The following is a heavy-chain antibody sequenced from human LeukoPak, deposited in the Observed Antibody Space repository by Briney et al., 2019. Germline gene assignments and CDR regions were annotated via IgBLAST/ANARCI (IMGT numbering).Heavy chain of an antibody. D-gene: IGHD4-17*01. J-gene: IGHJ6*03. CDR2: ISSSGSTI. CDR3: ARVPATVTTFYYYYYYMDV. CDR1: GFSFSDYS. V-gene: IGHV3-48*04. Sequence: GGSLRLSCAASGFSFSDYSMNWVRQAPGKGLEWVSYISSSGSTIYYADSLKGRFTISRDNAKNSLYLQVNSLRAEDTAVYYCARVPATVTTFYYYYYYMDVWGKGTTVTVSS.